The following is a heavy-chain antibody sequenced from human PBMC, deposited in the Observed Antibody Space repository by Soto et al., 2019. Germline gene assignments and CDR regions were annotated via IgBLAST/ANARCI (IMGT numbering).Heavy chain of an antibody. J-gene: IGHJ5*02. Sequence: ASVKVSCKASGYTFTSYGISWVRQAPGQGLEWMGWISAYNGNTNYAQKLQGRVTMTTDTSTSTAYMELSRLRSDDTAVYYCARVVAAAKGNWFDPWGQGTLVTVSS. CDR2: ISAYNGNT. CDR3: ARVVAAAKGNWFDP. D-gene: IGHD6-13*01. V-gene: IGHV1-18*04. CDR1: GYTFTSYG.